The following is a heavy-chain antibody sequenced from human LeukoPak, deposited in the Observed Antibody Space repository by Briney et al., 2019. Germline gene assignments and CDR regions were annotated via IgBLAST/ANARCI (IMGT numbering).Heavy chain of an antibody. D-gene: IGHD6-6*01. CDR1: GGSFSGYY. V-gene: IGHV4-34*01. CDR3: ARDQGSSSAFDY. Sequence: SETLSLTCAVYGGSFSGYYWSWIRQPPGKGLEWIGEINHSGSTNYNPSLKSRVTISVDKSKNQFSLKLSSVSAADTAVYYCARDQGSSSAFDYWGQGTLVTVSS. CDR2: INHSGST. J-gene: IGHJ4*02.